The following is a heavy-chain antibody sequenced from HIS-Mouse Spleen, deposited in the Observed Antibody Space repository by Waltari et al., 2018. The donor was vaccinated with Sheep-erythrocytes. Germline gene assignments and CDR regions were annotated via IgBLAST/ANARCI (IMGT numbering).Heavy chain of an antibody. V-gene: IGHV3-48*01. J-gene: IGHJ4*02. CDR3: ARGSGSYYFDY. CDR1: GFTFSSYS. Sequence: EVQLVESGGGLVQPGGSLRLSCAASGFTFSSYSMNWVRQAPGKGLEWVSYISSSSSTIYYADSAKGRFTISRDNAKNSLYLQMNSLRAEDTAVYYCARGSGSYYFDYWGQGTLVTVSS. D-gene: IGHD2-15*01. CDR2: ISSSSSTI.